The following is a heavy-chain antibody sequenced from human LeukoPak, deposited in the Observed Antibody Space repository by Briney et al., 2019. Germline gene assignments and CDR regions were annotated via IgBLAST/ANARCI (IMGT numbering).Heavy chain of an antibody. Sequence: PGGSLRLSCSASGFTLSGFWMSWVRQAPGKGLEWVSRINQDGSERHYVDSVKGPFTISRDNARNSLYLQMNTLRAEDTAVYYCARYLETPRRDLDYWGQGTLVTVSS. J-gene: IGHJ4*02. V-gene: IGHV3-7*01. CDR1: GFTLSGFW. CDR2: INQDGSER. CDR3: ARYLETPRRDLDY. D-gene: IGHD4-23*01.